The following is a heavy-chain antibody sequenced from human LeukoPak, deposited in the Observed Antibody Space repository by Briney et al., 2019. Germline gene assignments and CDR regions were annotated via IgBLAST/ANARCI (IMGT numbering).Heavy chain of an antibody. CDR1: GFTFSSYA. J-gene: IGHJ4*02. CDR3: ARSGGTYRFDS. V-gene: IGHV3-23*01. CDR2: ISGGGSST. D-gene: IGHD1-26*01. Sequence: GGSLRLSCAASGFTFSSYAMSWVRQAPGKGLEWVSAISGGGSSTYYADSVKGRFTISRDNSKNTLYLQMNSLRAEDTAVYYCARSGGTYRFDSWGQGTLVTVSS.